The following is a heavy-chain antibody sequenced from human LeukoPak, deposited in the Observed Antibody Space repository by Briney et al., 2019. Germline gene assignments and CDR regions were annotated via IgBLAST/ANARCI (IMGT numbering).Heavy chain of an antibody. CDR2: IYTSGST. V-gene: IGHV4-4*07. CDR3: ASKAQIGTVVTDAFDI. J-gene: IGHJ3*02. D-gene: IGHD2-15*01. Sequence: SETLSLTCTVSGGSISSYYWSWIRQPAGKGLEWIGRIYTSGSTNYNPSLKSRVTMSVDTSKNQFSLKLSSVTAADTAVYYCASKAQIGTVVTDAFDIWGQGTMVTVSS. CDR1: GGSISSYY.